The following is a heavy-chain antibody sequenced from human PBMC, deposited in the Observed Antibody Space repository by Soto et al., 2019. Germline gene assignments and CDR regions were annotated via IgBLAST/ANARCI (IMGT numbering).Heavy chain of an antibody. D-gene: IGHD6-13*01. CDR1: GFTFNNYG. CDR2: ISYDGREN. CDR3: AKEAVGTFDI. V-gene: IGHV3-30*05. J-gene: IGHJ3*02. Sequence: QVQLVESGGGVVQPGRSLRLSCAASGFTFNNYGMHWVRHAPGKGLEWVALISYDGRENHYADPVKGRFTISRDNSKNTLFLQMNSLRAEDTAVYYCAKEAVGTFDIWGQGTMVTVSS.